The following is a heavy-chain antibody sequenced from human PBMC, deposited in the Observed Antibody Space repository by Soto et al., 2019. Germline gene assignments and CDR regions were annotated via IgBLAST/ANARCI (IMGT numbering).Heavy chain of an antibody. V-gene: IGHV1-18*01. J-gene: IGHJ3*02. CDR2: ISAYNGNT. Sequence: ASMKVSCKASGYTFTSYGISWVRQAPGQGLEWMGWISAYNGNTNYAQKLQGRVTMTTDTSTSTAYMELRSLRSDDTAVYYCARDFKPGIAVAGSRHHAFDIWGQGTMVTVSS. CDR3: ARDFKPGIAVAGSRHHAFDI. D-gene: IGHD6-19*01. CDR1: GYTFTSYG.